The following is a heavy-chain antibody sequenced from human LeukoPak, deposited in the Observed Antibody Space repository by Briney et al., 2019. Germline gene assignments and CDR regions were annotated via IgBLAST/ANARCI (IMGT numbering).Heavy chain of an antibody. V-gene: IGHV1-3*01. D-gene: IGHD1-1*01. CDR3: ARDRGGTGDFDY. CDR1: GYTFTSYD. Sequence: ASVKVSCKASGYTFTSYDINWVRRAPGQRLEWMGWINAGNGDTKYSQKFQGRVTIARDTSASIAYMELSSLRSEDTAVYYCARDRGGTGDFDYWGQGTLVTVSS. CDR2: INAGNGDT. J-gene: IGHJ4*02.